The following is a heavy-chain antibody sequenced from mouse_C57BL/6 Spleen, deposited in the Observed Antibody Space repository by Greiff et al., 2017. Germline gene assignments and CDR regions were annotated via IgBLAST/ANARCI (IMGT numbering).Heavy chain of an antibody. J-gene: IGHJ2*01. CDR1: GFTFSSYG. Sequence: DVMLVESGGDLVKPGGSLKLSCAASGFTFSSYGMSWVRQTPDKRLEWVATISSGGSYTYYPDSVKGRFTISRDNAKNTLYLQMSSLKSEDTAMYYGARHGKRDYFDYWGQGTTLTVSS. D-gene: IGHD2-1*01. CDR3: ARHGKRDYFDY. V-gene: IGHV5-6*02. CDR2: ISSGGSYT.